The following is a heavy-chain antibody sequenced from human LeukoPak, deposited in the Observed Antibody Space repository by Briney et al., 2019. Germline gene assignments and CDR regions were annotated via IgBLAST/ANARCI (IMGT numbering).Heavy chain of an antibody. CDR2: IYCSGST. V-gene: IGHV4-59*01. CDR3: ARSSGSYYWFDP. CDR1: GGSISSYY. J-gene: IGHJ5*02. D-gene: IGHD3-10*01. Sequence: SETLSLTCTVSGGSISSYYWSWIRQPPGKGLEWIGYIYCSGSTNYNPSLKSRVTISVDTSKNQFSLKLSSVTAADTAVYYCARSSGSYYWFDPWGQGTLVTVSS.